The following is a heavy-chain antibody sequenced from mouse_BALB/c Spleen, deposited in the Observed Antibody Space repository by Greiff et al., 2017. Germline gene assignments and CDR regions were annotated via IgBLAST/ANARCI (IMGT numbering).Heavy chain of an antibody. Sequence: EVKLMESGPGLVKPSQTVSLTCTVTGISITTGNYRWSWIRQFPGNKLEWIGYIYYSGTITYNPSLTSRTTITRDTSKNQFFLEMNSLTAEDTATYYCARYRYYAMDYWGQGTSVTVSS. CDR1: GISITTGNYR. D-gene: IGHD2-14*01. J-gene: IGHJ4*01. CDR2: IYYSGTI. V-gene: IGHV3-5*02. CDR3: ARYRYYAMDY.